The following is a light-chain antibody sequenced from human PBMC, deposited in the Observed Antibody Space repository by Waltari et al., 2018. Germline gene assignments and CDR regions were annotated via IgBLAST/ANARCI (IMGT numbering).Light chain of an antibody. CDR3: LVWHSTTDHHGV. V-gene: IGLV3-21*04. CDR2: YDS. Sequence: SYVVTQSPSVSVAPGETARITCGGEHIGSTRVHWYQQRPGQAPVLVIAYDSDRPSGIPERFSGSNSGNTATLTISWVEADDEADYYCLVWHSTTDHHGVFGGGTKLTVL. CDR1: HIGSTR. J-gene: IGLJ2*01.